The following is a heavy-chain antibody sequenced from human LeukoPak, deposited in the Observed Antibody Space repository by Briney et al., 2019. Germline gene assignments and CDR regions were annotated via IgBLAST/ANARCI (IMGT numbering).Heavy chain of an antibody. CDR1: DGPINSYY. D-gene: IGHD1-26*01. CDR2: IYYTGNT. Sequence: SETLSLTCSVSDGPINSYYWNWIRRPPGKGLEWIGYIYYTGNTNYSPSLKSRVTMSVDTSKNLFSLKVSSVTAADTAVYYCARGRSNYYGMDVWGQGTTVTVSS. V-gene: IGHV4-59*01. CDR3: ARGRSNYYGMDV. J-gene: IGHJ6*02.